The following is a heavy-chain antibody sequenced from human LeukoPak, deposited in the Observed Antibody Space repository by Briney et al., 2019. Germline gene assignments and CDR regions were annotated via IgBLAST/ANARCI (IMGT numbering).Heavy chain of an antibody. CDR3: ARVPREGIAAAGIVSPPPGFDP. CDR1: GGSFSGYY. V-gene: IGHV4-34*01. CDR2: INHSGST. Sequence: PSETLSLTCAVYGGSFSGYYWSWIRQPPGKGLEWIGEINHSGSTNYNPSLKSRVTISVDTSKNQFSLKLSSVTAADTAVYYCARVPREGIAAAGIVSPPPGFDPWGQGTLVTVSS. J-gene: IGHJ5*02. D-gene: IGHD6-13*01.